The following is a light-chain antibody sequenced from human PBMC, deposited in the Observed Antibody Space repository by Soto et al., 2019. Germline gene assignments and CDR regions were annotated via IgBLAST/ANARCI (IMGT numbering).Light chain of an antibody. V-gene: IGKV3-15*01. CDR3: QQYNNWPPSII. J-gene: IGKJ5*01. CDR1: ESVSSN. Sequence: EVVMPQSPATLSVSPGERATLSCRASESVSSNVAWYQQRPGQAPRLLIYGASTRATETPVSFRGSGSGTEFTLTISSLQSEDLAVYYCQQYNNWPPSIIFGQGTRLEIK. CDR2: GAS.